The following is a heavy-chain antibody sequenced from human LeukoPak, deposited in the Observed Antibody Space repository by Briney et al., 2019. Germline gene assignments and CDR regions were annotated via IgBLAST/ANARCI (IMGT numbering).Heavy chain of an antibody. CDR3: AGEYVLAVAGTNYYYGMDV. J-gene: IGHJ6*02. CDR2: IGTAGDT. Sequence: PGGSLRLSCAASGFTLSNYDMHWVRQRPGKGLEWVSIIGTAGDTYYSDSVKGRFTISRESAMNSFYLQMNSPRGGDTAVYYCAGEYVLAVAGTNYYYGMDVWGQGTAVTVSS. D-gene: IGHD6-19*01. V-gene: IGHV3-13*01. CDR1: GFTLSNYD.